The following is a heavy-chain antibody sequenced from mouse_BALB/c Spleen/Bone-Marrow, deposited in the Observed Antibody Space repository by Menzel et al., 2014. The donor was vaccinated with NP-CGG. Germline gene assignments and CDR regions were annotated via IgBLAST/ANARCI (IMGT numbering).Heavy chain of an antibody. CDR2: TYPGNNDP. J-gene: IGHJ2*01. D-gene: IGHD2-1*01. CDR1: GSTFTSYW. Sequence: EVQVVESGTVLARPGASVKMSCKASGSTFTSYWMHWVKQRPGQGLEWIGATYPGNNDPRYNQKFNDKAKLTAVTSTNTAYMELSSLTYEDSAVYYCAGYGNYFFDYWGQGTTLTVSS. CDR3: AGYGNYFFDY. V-gene: IGHV1-5*01.